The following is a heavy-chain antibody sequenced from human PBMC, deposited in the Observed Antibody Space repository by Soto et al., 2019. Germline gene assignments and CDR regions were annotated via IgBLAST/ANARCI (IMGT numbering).Heavy chain of an antibody. CDR1: GYSFTCYY. V-gene: IGHV1-2*04. CDR3: ARGPRFYGSGRLRDWFDH. Sequence: XSVKDSCKASGYSFTCYYMHWVRQAPGQGLEWMGWINPNSGGTNYAQKFQGWVTMTRDTSISTAYMELSRLRSDDTAVYYCARGPRFYGSGRLRDWFDHWGQGPLVTVSS. CDR2: INPNSGGT. J-gene: IGHJ5*02. D-gene: IGHD3-10*01.